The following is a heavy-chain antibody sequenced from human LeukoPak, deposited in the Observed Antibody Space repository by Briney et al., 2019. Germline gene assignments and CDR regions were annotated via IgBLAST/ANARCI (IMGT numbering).Heavy chain of an antibody. CDR3: ASGNYYDSGGYLPLDY. Sequence: ASVKVSCKASGYTFTSYGISWVRQAPGQGLEWMGWINPNSGGTNYAQKFQGRVTMTRDTSISTAYMELSRLRSDDTAVYYCASGNYYDSGGYLPLDYWGQGTLVTVSS. CDR1: GYTFTSYG. CDR2: INPNSGGT. J-gene: IGHJ4*02. D-gene: IGHD3-22*01. V-gene: IGHV1-2*02.